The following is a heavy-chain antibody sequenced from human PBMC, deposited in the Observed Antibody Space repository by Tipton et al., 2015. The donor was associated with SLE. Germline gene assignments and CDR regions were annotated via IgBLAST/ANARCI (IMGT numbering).Heavy chain of an antibody. CDR2: ISAYNGNT. D-gene: IGHD2-2*01. Sequence: QLVQSGAEVKRPGASVKVSCKASGYTFTSYGISWVRQAPGQGLEWMGWISAYNGNTNYAQKLQGRVTLTTDLSTSTAYMELRSVRSDDTAVYYCARDAGGDIVVVPSALAWFDPWGQGTLVTVSS. CDR3: ARDAGGDIVVVPSALAWFDP. CDR1: GYTFTSYG. V-gene: IGHV1-18*01. J-gene: IGHJ5*02.